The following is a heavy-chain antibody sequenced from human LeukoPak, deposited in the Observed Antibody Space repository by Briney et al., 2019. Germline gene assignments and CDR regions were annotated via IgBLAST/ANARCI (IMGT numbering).Heavy chain of an antibody. V-gene: IGHV3-30*02. D-gene: IGHD6-19*01. CDR1: GLTFSRYW. CDR3: ARILDSAWGELGY. CDR2: IRSDGSNK. J-gene: IGHJ4*02. Sequence: PGGSLRLSCVVSGLTFSRYWMGWVRQAPGKGLEWMAFIRSDGSNKYYADSVKGRFTISRDNSKNTLYLQMNSLRAEDTAVYYCARILDSAWGELGYWGQGTLVTVSS.